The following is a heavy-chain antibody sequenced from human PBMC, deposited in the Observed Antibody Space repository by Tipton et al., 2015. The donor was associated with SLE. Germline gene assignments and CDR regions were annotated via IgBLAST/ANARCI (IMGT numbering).Heavy chain of an antibody. Sequence: TLSLTCTVSGGSISSSSFYWGWIRQPPGKGLEWIGSIYYSGDTYYNPSLKSRVTISAGTSKNSFSLKLSSVTAADTALYFCARRGLTSPASWGQGTLVTVSS. CDR1: GGSISSSSFY. J-gene: IGHJ5*02. V-gene: IGHV4-39*02. CDR3: ARRGLTSPAS. CDR2: IYYSGDT. D-gene: IGHD2-2*01.